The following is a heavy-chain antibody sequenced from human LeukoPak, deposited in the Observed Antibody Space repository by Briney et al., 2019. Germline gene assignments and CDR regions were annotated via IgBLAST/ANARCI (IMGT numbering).Heavy chain of an antibody. Sequence: SGGSLRLSCAASGFTFSGYSMNWVRQAPGKGLEWVSYISSGSSTIHYADSVKGRFTISRDNAKNSLYLQMNSLRAEDTAVYYCARVPQIHYYYMDVWGKGTTVTVSS. CDR1: GFTFSGYS. CDR2: ISSGSSTI. CDR3: ARVPQIHYYYMDV. V-gene: IGHV3-48*04. D-gene: IGHD1-14*01. J-gene: IGHJ6*03.